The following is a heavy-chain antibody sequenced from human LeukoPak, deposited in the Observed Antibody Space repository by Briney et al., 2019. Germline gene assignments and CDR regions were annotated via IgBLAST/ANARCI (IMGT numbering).Heavy chain of an antibody. CDR3: ARGHLHYYGSGRPPG. Sequence: PSETLSLTCTVSGGSISSYYWSWIRQPPGKGLEWIGYIYYSGSTNYNPSFKSRVTISVDTSKNQFSLKLSSVTAADTAVYYCARGHLHYYGSGRPPGWGQGTLVTVSS. CDR2: IYYSGST. V-gene: IGHV4-59*01. D-gene: IGHD3-10*01. CDR1: GGSISSYY. J-gene: IGHJ4*02.